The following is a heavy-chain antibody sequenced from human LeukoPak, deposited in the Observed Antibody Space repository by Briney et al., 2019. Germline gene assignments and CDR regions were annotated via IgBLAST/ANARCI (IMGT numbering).Heavy chain of an antibody. J-gene: IGHJ4*02. CDR1: GFTFSNYW. D-gene: IGHD1-1*01. Sequence: PGRSLRLSCAASGFTFSNYWMHWVRQAPGKGLVWVSRFISDGSYTTYADSVKGRFTISRDNAKNTLYLQMNILRAEDTAVYYCARGPGNYYFDYWGQGTLVTVSS. CDR2: FISDGSYT. V-gene: IGHV3-74*01. CDR3: ARGPGNYYFDY.